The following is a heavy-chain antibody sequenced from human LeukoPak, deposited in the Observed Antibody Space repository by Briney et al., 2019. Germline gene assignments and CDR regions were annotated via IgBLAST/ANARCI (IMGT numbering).Heavy chain of an antibody. V-gene: IGHV1-2*06. Sequence: ASVKISCKASGYSFTDYYMHWVRQAPGQGLEWMGRINPKRGGTNYAQKFQGRVTLTRDTSISTAHMELSRLTYDDTAVYYCALLWFGELWTKDYWGQGTLVTVSS. D-gene: IGHD3-10*01. CDR2: INPKRGGT. CDR3: ALLWFGELWTKDY. J-gene: IGHJ4*02. CDR1: GYSFTDYY.